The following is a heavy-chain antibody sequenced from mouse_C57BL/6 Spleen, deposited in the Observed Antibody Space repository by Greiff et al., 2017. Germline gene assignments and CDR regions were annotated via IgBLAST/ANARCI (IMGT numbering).Heavy chain of an antibody. Sequence: EVQLQQSGAELVRPGASVTLSCTASGFNIKDDYMHWVKQRPEQGLEWIGWFDPENGDTEYAPKFQGKATITADTSSNTAYLQLSSLTSEDTAVYYCTTYYDGYNGYFDVWGTGTTVTVSS. CDR2: FDPENGDT. V-gene: IGHV14-4*01. J-gene: IGHJ1*03. D-gene: IGHD2-3*01. CDR3: TTYYDGYNGYFDV. CDR1: GFNIKDDY.